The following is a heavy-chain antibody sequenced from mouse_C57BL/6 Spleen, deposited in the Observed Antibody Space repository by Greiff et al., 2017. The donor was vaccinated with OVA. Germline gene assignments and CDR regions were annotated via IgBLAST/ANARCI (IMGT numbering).Heavy chain of an antibody. Sequence: VQGVESDAELVKPGASVKISCKVSGYTFTDHTIHWMKQRPEQGLEWIGYIYPRDGSTKYNEKFKGKATLTADKSSSTAYMQLNSLTSEDSAVYFCARYGWDEGVYFDYWGQGTTLTVSS. CDR1: GYTFTDHT. CDR2: IYPRDGST. J-gene: IGHJ2*01. V-gene: IGHV1-78*01. D-gene: IGHD4-1*01. CDR3: ARYGWDEGVYFDY.